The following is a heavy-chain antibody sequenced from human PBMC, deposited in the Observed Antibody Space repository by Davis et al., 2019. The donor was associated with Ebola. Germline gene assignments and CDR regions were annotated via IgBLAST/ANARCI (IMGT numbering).Heavy chain of an antibody. V-gene: IGHV3-30*03. Sequence: GESLKISCVASGFSINTYGMHWVRQAPGKGLEWVAIITPDGTNRYYADSVKGRFTISRDNAKNSLYLQMNSLRAEDTAMYYCARVYSTSSWDSDYWGQGILVTVSS. CDR3: ARVYSTSSWDSDY. CDR2: ITPDGTNR. CDR1: GFSINTYG. J-gene: IGHJ4*02. D-gene: IGHD6-6*01.